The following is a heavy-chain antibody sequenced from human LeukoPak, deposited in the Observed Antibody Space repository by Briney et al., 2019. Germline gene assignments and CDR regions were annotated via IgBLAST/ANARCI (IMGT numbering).Heavy chain of an antibody. CDR2: ISSSGSII. CDR1: GFTFGDYY. V-gene: IGHV3-11*01. Sequence: PGGSLRLSCAASGFTFGDYYMSWIRQAPGKGLEWVSYISSSGSIIYYADSVKGRFTISRDNAKNSLYLQMNSLRAEDTAVYYCARRRDSGSLQHFDYWGQGTPVTVSS. D-gene: IGHD1-26*01. CDR3: ARRRDSGSLQHFDY. J-gene: IGHJ4*02.